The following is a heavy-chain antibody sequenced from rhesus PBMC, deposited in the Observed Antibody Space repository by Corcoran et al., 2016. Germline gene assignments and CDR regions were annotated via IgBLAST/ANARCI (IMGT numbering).Heavy chain of an antibody. D-gene: IGHD6-31*01. CDR2: INPSDSAA. CDR3: AKGYSTGWYEFDY. CDR1: GYSFTSSW. Sequence: EVQLVQSGAEVKRPGESLKISCTTPGYSFTSSWISWVRQRPGKGLGWIEAINPSDSAARYSPSFPGQVTISADRSISTTYLEWSSLKASDSATYYCAKGYSTGWYEFDYWGQGVLLTVSS. J-gene: IGHJ4*01. V-gene: IGHV5-2*01.